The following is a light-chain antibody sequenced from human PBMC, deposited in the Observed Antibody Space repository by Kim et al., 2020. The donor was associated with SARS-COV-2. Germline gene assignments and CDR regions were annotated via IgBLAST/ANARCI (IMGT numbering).Light chain of an antibody. CDR1: QSFSSW. Sequence: GDRVTITCRASQSFSSWLAWYHQKPGKVPKLLIYKTSILESGVPSRFSGSGSGTEFTLTISSLQPDDFATYYCQQYNNFPITFGQGTRLEIK. V-gene: IGKV1-5*03. J-gene: IGKJ5*01. CDR3: QQYNNFPIT. CDR2: KTS.